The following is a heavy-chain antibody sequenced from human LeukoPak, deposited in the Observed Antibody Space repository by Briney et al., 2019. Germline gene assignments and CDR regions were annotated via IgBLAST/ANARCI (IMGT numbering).Heavy chain of an antibody. Sequence: PGGSLRLSCAASGFVFGNFEMNWVRQAPGKGLEWLGSTEYDADSVKGRFTISRDNSKNTLYLQMDSLTPDDTAVYYCARLKRPNYFDYWGQGTLVIVSS. CDR3: ARLKRPNYFDY. D-gene: IGHD6-25*01. CDR2: STE. J-gene: IGHJ4*02. CDR1: GFVFGNFE. V-gene: IGHV3-30*04.